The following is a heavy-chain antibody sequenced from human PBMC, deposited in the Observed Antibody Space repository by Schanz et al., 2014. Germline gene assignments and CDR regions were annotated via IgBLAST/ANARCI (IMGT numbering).Heavy chain of an antibody. D-gene: IGHD3-22*01. CDR1: GFTFSDYY. CDR2: ISGTTTYT. V-gene: IGHV3-11*05. Sequence: QVQLVESGGGLVKPGGSLRLSCAASGFTFSDYYMSWIRQAPGKGLEWGSYISGTTTYTNYADSVKGRFTITRDNSKNTLYLQMNSLRAEDTTVYYCAKRPSHGDYEYCFGDWGQGTLVTVSS. J-gene: IGHJ4*02. CDR3: AKRPSHGDYEYCFGD.